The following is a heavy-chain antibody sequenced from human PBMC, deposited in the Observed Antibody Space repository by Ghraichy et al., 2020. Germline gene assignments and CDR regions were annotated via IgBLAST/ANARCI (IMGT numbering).Heavy chain of an antibody. CDR3: AREIWHPDYDSSGAGWFDP. Sequence: GESLNISCAASGFTFSSYAMHWVRQAPGKGLEWVAVISYDGSNKYYADSVKGRFTISRDNSKNTLYLQMNSLRAEDTAVYYCAREIWHPDYDSSGAGWFDPWGQGTLVTVSS. J-gene: IGHJ5*02. CDR2: ISYDGSNK. D-gene: IGHD3-22*01. V-gene: IGHV3-30-3*01. CDR1: GFTFSSYA.